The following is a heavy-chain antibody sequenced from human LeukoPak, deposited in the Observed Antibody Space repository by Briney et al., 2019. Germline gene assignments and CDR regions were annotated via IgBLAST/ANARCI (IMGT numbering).Heavy chain of an antibody. D-gene: IGHD4-17*01. CDR2: ISGSGAGK. Sequence: GGSLRLSCTASGFTFNDAWMTWVRQAPGKGLEWVSSISGSGAGKFYAAPVKGRFTTSRDNSKNTLYVQMNSLRAEDTAVYYCAKAAYGDYAGAFDIWGQGTMVIVSS. CDR1: GFTFNDAW. J-gene: IGHJ3*02. V-gene: IGHV3-23*01. CDR3: AKAAYGDYAGAFDI.